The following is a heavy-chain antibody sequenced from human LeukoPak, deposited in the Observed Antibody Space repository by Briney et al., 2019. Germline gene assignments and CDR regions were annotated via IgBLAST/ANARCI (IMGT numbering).Heavy chain of an antibody. V-gene: IGHV1-24*01. Sequence: PGGSLRLSCAASGFTFSSYAMHWVRQAPGKGLEWMGGFDPEDGETIYAQKFQGRVTMTEDTSTDTAYMELSSLRSEDTAVYYCATLRVRSGSYPFDYWGQGTLVTVSS. D-gene: IGHD1-26*01. CDR2: FDPEDGET. CDR1: GFTFSSYA. CDR3: ATLRVRSGSYPFDY. J-gene: IGHJ4*02.